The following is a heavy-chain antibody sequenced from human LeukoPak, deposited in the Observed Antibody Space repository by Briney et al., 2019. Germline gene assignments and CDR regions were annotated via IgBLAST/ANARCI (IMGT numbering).Heavy chain of an antibody. J-gene: IGHJ4*02. V-gene: IGHV4-34*01. D-gene: IGHD6-13*01. CDR3: ASGAAARFDY. CDR1: GGSFSGYY. Sequence: SETLSLTCAVYGGSFSGYYWSWIRQSPGKGLEWIGEIYHSGSTKYNPSLKSRVTISVDTSKNQFSLKLSSVTAADTAVYYCASGAAARFDYWGQGTLVTVSS. CDR2: IYHSGST.